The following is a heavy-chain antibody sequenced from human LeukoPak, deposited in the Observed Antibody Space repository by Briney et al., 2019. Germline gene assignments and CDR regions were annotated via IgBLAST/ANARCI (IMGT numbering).Heavy chain of an antibody. D-gene: IGHD1-26*01. CDR3: ARGLGSGSYAFDI. CDR2: ISSSSSYI. Sequence: TGGSLRLSCAASGFTFSSYSMNWVRQAPGKGLEWVSSISSSSSYIYYADSVKGRFTISRDNAKNSLYLQMNSLRAEDTAVYYCARGLGSGSYAFDIWGQGTMVTVSS. V-gene: IGHV3-21*01. J-gene: IGHJ3*02. CDR1: GFTFSSYS.